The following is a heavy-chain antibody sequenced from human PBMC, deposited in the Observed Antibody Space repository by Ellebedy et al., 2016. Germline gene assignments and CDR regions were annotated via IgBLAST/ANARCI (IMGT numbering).Heavy chain of an antibody. Sequence: SETLSLTCTVSGYSISSDLSWGWIRQSPGKGLEWLGTIYHGGTTYDNPSLKSRVTISVDTSKNQFSLRLSSVTAADTAVYWCARVSRYGDYPDTFDVWGQGTLVSVSS. V-gene: IGHV4-38-2*02. D-gene: IGHD4-17*01. CDR3: ARVSRYGDYPDTFDV. CDR1: GYSISSDLS. CDR2: IYHGGTT. J-gene: IGHJ3*01.